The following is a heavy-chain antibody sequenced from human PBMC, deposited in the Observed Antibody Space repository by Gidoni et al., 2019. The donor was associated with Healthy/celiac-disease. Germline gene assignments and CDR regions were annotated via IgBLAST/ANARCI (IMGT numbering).Heavy chain of an antibody. Sequence: QVQLQESGPGLVKPSETLSLTCTVSGGSISSYYWRWIRQPPWKGLEWMGYIYYSGSTNYNPSLKSRFTISVDTSKNQFSRKLSSLTAADTAVYYCARGIAVVDYWGQGTLVTVSS. V-gene: IGHV4-59*01. J-gene: IGHJ4*02. CDR3: ARGIAVVDY. CDR1: GGSISSYY. CDR2: IYYSGST. D-gene: IGHD6-19*01.